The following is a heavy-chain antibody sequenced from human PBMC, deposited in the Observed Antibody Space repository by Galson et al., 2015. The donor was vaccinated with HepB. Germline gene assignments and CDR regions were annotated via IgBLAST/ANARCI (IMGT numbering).Heavy chain of an antibody. CDR2: IIPIFGTA. Sequence: SVKVSCKASGGTFSSYAISWVRQAPGQGLEWMGGIIPIFGTANYAQKFQGRVTITADKSTSTAYMELSSLRSEDTAVYYCARGLDQEYSSSSLPEYYFDYWGQGTLVTVSS. V-gene: IGHV1-69*06. CDR3: ARGLDQEYSSSSLPEYYFDY. CDR1: GGTFSSYA. D-gene: IGHD6-6*01. J-gene: IGHJ4*02.